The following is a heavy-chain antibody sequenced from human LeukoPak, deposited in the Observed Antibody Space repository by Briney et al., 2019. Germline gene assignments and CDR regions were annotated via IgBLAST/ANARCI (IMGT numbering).Heavy chain of an antibody. Sequence: GGSLRLSCAASGFIVSSTYMNWVRQAPGKGLEWISVINSGGTTYYADSVKGRFTISRDDSNNMLFLQMNSLRAEDTALYYCAKMDSDYYIDFWGQGTLVTVSS. D-gene: IGHD3/OR15-3a*01. CDR2: INSGGTT. J-gene: IGHJ4*02. CDR3: AKMDSDYYIDF. CDR1: GFIVSSTY. V-gene: IGHV3-53*01.